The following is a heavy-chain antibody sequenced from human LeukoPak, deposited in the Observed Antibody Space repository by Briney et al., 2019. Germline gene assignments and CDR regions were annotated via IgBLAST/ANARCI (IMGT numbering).Heavy chain of an antibody. J-gene: IGHJ6*03. CDR3: ARVAARFSYYHYYMDV. D-gene: IGHD6-6*01. CDR2: IFHSGGT. Sequence: PSETLSLTCTVSGYSISSVYYWGWIRQPPGKGLEWIGSIFHSGGTYYNPSLKSRVTMSVDTSKNQFSLKLSSVTAADTAVYYCARVAARFSYYHYYMDVWGKGTTVTVSS. V-gene: IGHV4-38-2*02. CDR1: GYSISSVYY.